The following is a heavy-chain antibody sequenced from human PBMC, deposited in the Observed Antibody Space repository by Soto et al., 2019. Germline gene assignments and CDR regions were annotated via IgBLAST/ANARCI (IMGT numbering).Heavy chain of an antibody. D-gene: IGHD2-2*01. CDR3: VWGYCSSTSCYNWFDP. CDR1: GFTFSSYS. V-gene: IGHV3-21*01. J-gene: IGHJ5*02. CDR2: ISSTSSYI. Sequence: AGGSLRLSCAASGFTFSSYSMNWVRQAPGKGLEWVSSISSTSSYIYYADSVRGRFSISRDNAKNSLYLQMNSLRAEDTAVYYCVWGYCSSTSCYNWFDPWGQGTLVTVSS.